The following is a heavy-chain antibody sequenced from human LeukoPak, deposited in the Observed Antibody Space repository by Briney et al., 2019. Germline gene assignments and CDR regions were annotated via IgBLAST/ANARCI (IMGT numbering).Heavy chain of an antibody. Sequence: ASVKVSCKASGYTFTSYDINWVRQAPGQGLEWMGWMNPNSGNTAYAQKFQGRVTMTRNTSISTAYMEVSSLRSEDTAVYYCARGPYYGSGNYYTNYWGQGTLVTVSS. J-gene: IGHJ4*02. CDR3: ARGPYYGSGNYYTNY. CDR1: GYTFTSYD. D-gene: IGHD3-10*01. V-gene: IGHV1-8*01. CDR2: MNPNSGNT.